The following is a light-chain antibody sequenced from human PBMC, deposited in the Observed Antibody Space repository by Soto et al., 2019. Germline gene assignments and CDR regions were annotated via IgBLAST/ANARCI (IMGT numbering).Light chain of an antibody. J-gene: IGKJ3*01. V-gene: IGKV1-33*01. CDR3: QQYDNLPLT. Sequence: DIQMTQSPSSLSASVGDRVTITCQASQDISNYLNWYQQKPGKAPELLIYDASNLETGVPSRFSGSGSGTDFTFTISSLQPEDIATYYCQQYDNLPLTFGRGTKVDIK. CDR1: QDISNY. CDR2: DAS.